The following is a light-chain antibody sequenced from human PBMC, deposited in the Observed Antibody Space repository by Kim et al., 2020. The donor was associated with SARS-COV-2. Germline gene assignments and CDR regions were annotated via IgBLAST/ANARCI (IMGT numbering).Light chain of an antibody. CDR1: QSISSH. J-gene: IGKJ3*01. Sequence: DIQMTQSPSSLSASVGDRVTITCRTTQSISSHLNWYQQKPGRTPKLLISAASTLQGGVPSRFSGSGSETDFTLTISSLQPEDFATYFCQQSYITPFTFGPGTKVDIK. CDR3: QQSYITPFT. V-gene: IGKV1-39*01. CDR2: AAS.